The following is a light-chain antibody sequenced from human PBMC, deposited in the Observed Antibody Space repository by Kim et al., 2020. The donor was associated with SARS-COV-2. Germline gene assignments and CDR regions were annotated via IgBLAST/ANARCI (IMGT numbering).Light chain of an antibody. CDR3: QQYYSIPFT. CDR1: QSVSYSSKNKNY. J-gene: IGKJ3*01. CDR2: WAS. Sequence: DVVMTQSPDSLAVSLGERATINCKSSQSVSYSSKNKNYLAWYQQKPGQPPKLLIYWASTRESGVPDRFSSSGSGTDFTLTISSLQAEDVAVYYCQQYYSIPFTFGPGTKVDIK. V-gene: IGKV4-1*01.